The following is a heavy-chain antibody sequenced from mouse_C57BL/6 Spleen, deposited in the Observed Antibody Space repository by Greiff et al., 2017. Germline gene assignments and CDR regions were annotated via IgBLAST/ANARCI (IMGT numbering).Heavy chain of an antibody. Sequence: QVQLQQSGPELVKPGASVKISCKASGYAFSSSWMNWVKQRPGKGLEWIGRIYPGDGDTNYNGKFKGKATLTADKSSSTAYMQLSSLTSEDSAVYFCARGDSSGYPYYYAMDYWGQGTSVTVSS. CDR3: ARGDSSGYPYYYAMDY. V-gene: IGHV1-82*01. J-gene: IGHJ4*01. CDR1: GYAFSSSW. D-gene: IGHD3-2*02. CDR2: IYPGDGDT.